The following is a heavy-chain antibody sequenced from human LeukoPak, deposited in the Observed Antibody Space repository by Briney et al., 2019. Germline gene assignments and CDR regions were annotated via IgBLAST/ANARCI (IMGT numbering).Heavy chain of an antibody. D-gene: IGHD3-10*01. CDR1: GFTFSTYA. J-gene: IGHJ3*02. V-gene: IGHV3-23*01. CDR2: ISGSGDST. Sequence: PGGSLRLSCAASGFTFSTYAVNWVRQAPGKGLEWVSTISGSGDSTYYADSVKGRFTISRDNSKDTLYLQMSSVRVDDTAVYYCARDFFPGSYKADAFDIWGQGTMVTVSS. CDR3: ARDFFPGSYKADAFDI.